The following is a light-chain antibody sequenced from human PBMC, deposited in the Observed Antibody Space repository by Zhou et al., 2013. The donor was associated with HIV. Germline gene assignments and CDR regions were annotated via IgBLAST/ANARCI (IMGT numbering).Light chain of an antibody. V-gene: IGKV1-5*03. J-gene: IGKJ1*01. CDR2: KTS. CDR1: QTISSW. Sequence: DIQMTQSPSTLSASVGDTVTITCRASQTISSWLAWYQQKPGKAPKYLIYKTSSLESGVPSRFSGSGSGTEFTLTISSLQPDDFATYYCQHYSGSSPWTFGQGTKVEIK. CDR3: QHYSGSSPWT.